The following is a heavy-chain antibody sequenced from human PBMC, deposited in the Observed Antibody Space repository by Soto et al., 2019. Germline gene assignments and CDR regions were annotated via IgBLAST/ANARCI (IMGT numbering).Heavy chain of an antibody. CDR1: GGSISSGGYY. Sequence: SETLSLTCTVSGGSISSGGYYWSWIRQHPGKGLEWIGYIYYSGSTYYNPSLKSRVTISVDTSKNQFSLKLSSVTAADTAVYYCARQRTGTMFDYWGQGTLVTVSS. CDR2: IYYSGST. J-gene: IGHJ4*02. D-gene: IGHD1-7*01. V-gene: IGHV4-31*03. CDR3: ARQRTGTMFDY.